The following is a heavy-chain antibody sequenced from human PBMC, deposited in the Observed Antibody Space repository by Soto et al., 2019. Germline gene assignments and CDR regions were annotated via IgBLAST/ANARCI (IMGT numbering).Heavy chain of an antibody. CDR1: GFSFSSHG. CDR2: VSNEGSIQ. Sequence: QVQLVESGGGVVQPGGSLRLSCAASGFSFSSHGIHWVRQAPGKGLEWVAVVSNEGSIQYYADSVKGRFNISRDNSENTVFMQMNRLRSEDKAVYYCAKEGGTLGTSASYGFDYWGQGSRVTVSS. V-gene: IGHV3-30*18. CDR3: AKEGGTLGTSASYGFDY. J-gene: IGHJ4*02. D-gene: IGHD3-16*01.